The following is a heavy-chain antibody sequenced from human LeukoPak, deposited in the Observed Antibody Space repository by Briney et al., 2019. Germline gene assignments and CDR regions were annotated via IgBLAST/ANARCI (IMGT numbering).Heavy chain of an antibody. V-gene: IGHV4-61*02. Sequence: PSQTLSLTCTVSGGSISSGSYYWSWIRQPAGKGLEWIGRIYTSESTNYNPSLRSRVTISVDTSKNQFSLKLSSVTAADTAVYYCARGPLWSGSQADYYYYMDVWGKGTTVTVSS. D-gene: IGHD3-3*01. CDR1: GGSISSGSYY. CDR3: ARGPLWSGSQADYYYYMDV. CDR2: IYTSEST. J-gene: IGHJ6*03.